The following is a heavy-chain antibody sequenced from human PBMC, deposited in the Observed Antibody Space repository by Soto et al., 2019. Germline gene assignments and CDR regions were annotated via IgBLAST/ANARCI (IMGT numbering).Heavy chain of an antibody. CDR2: ISPDGGNQ. CDR1: GFIFSDYA. V-gene: IGHV3-30-3*01. D-gene: IGHD6-6*01. J-gene: IGHJ1*01. CDR3: ARETSSIAPRLFQH. Sequence: LRLSCVASGFIFSDYAMHWARQAPGKGLVWVALISPDGGNQYYSESAKGRFTISRDNSKNTLYLQMNDLRPDDTALYYCARETSSIAPRLFQHWGHGSLVTVSS.